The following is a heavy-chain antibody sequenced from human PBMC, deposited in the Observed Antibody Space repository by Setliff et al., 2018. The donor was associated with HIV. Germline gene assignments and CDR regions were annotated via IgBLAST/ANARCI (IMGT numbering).Heavy chain of an antibody. CDR3: AREVLPVIGGRGWFDP. CDR2: VSYTGNT. Sequence: SETLSLTCNVSGGSVINDGYNWCWIRQRPGKGLQWIACVSYTGNTYHNPSLKSRLTILVHTSKSYFSLSLTSVTAADAAVYFCAREVLPVIGGRGWFDPWGQGTQVTV. V-gene: IGHV4-31*03. CDR1: GGSVINDGYN. D-gene: IGHD1-26*01. J-gene: IGHJ5*01.